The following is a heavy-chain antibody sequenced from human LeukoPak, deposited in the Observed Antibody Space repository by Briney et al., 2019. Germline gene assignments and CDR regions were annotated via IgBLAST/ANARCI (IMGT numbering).Heavy chain of an antibody. D-gene: IGHD3-10*01. J-gene: IGHJ4*01. V-gene: IGHV3-23*01. CDR2: ISGSGGST. Sequence: PGGSLRLSCAASGFTFSSYAMSWVRQAPGKGLEWVSAISGSGGSTYYADSVKGRFTVSRDNAKNSLFLQMNSLRAEDTAVYFCARDRYGAGSYSEYWGQGTQVTVSS. CDR3: ARDRYGAGSYSEY. CDR1: GFTFSSYA.